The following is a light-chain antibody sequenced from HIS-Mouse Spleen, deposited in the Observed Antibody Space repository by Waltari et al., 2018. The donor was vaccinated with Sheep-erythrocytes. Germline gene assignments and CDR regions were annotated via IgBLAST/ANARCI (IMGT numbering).Light chain of an antibody. J-gene: IGKJ3*01. V-gene: IGKV1-39*01. CDR1: QSFSSY. Sequence: DIQMTQSPSSMSASVGDRVTITCRASQSFSSYLNWYQQKPGKAPKLLIYAASSLQRGVPSRFSGSGSGTDFTLTISSLQPEDFATYYCQQSNSTPQFTFGPGTKVDIK. CDR2: AAS. CDR3: QQSNSTPQFT.